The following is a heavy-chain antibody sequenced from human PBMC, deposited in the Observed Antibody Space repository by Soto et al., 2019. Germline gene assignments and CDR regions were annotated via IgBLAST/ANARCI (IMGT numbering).Heavy chain of an antibody. CDR1: GGSSSGYY. J-gene: IGHJ5*02. V-gene: IGHV4-34*01. CDR2: INHSGST. Sequence: QVQLQQWGAGLLKPSETLSLTCAVYGGSSSGYYWSWSRQPPGKGLEWIGEINHSGSTNYNPSLKSRVTISVDTSKNQFSLKLSSVTAADTAVYYCARSGEYYDFWSGYYKNWFDPWGQGTLVTVSS. D-gene: IGHD3-3*01. CDR3: ARSGEYYDFWSGYYKNWFDP.